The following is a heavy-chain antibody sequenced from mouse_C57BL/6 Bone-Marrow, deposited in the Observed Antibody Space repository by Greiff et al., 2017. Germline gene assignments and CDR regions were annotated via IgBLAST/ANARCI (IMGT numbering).Heavy chain of an antibody. CDR2: IYPRSGNT. CDR3: AREWYYYGSSPYYYAMDY. V-gene: IGHV1-81*01. CDR1: GYTFTSYG. Sequence: VQLQQSGAELARPGASVKLSCKASGYTFTSYGISWVKQRTGQGLEWIGEIYPRSGNTYYNEKFKGKAKLTADKSSSTAYMELRSLTSEDAAVYFWAREWYYYGSSPYYYAMDYWGQGTSVTGSS. J-gene: IGHJ4*01. D-gene: IGHD1-1*01.